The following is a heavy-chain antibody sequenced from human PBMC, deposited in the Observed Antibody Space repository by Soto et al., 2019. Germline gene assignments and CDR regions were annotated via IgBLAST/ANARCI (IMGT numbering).Heavy chain of an antibody. D-gene: IGHD2-2*01. Sequence: SETLSLTCTVSGGSISSGDYYWSWIRQPPGKGLEWIGYIYYSGSTYYNPSLKSRVTISIDTSKNQFSLKLSSVTAADTAVYYCARDIHQGYYYYYMDVWGKGTTVTAP. CDR1: GGSISSGDYY. CDR3: ARDIHQGYYYYYMDV. CDR2: IYYSGST. V-gene: IGHV4-30-4*01. J-gene: IGHJ6*03.